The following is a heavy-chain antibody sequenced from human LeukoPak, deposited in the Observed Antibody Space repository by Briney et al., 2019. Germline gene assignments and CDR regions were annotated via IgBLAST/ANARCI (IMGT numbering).Heavy chain of an antibody. CDR3: AREEDYGSGSFPFDY. J-gene: IGHJ4*02. V-gene: IGHV3-74*01. D-gene: IGHD3-10*01. CDR2: INSDGSST. CDR1: GFTFSSYW. Sequence: GGSLRLSWAASGFTFSSYWMHWVRQAPGKGLVWVSRINSDGSSTSYADSVKGRFTISRDNAKNTLYLQMNSLRAEDTAVYYCAREEDYGSGSFPFDYWGQGTLVTVSS.